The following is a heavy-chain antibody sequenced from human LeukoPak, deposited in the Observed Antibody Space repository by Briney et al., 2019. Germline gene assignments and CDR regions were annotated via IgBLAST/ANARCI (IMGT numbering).Heavy chain of an antibody. CDR1: GYSFTDHW. CDR3: ARLFTLVGRHGMDV. J-gene: IGHJ6*02. Sequence: GEPLKISCKSFGYSFTDHWVAWVRQMPGKGPEWMGIIYPGDSDTRYSPSFQGRVTISADRSAATAFLHLNSLKASDTAIYYCARLFTLVGRHGMDVWGQGTTVTVSS. D-gene: IGHD1-26*01. V-gene: IGHV5-51*01. CDR2: IYPGDSDT.